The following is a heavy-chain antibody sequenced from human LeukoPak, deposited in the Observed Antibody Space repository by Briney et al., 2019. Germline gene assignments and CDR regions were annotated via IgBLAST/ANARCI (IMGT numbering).Heavy chain of an antibody. Sequence: ASVKVSCKASGYTFTSYAMHWVRQAPGQRLEWMGWINAGNGNTKYSQKFQGRVTIARDTSASTAYMELSSLRSEDTAVYYCARDCSSTSCRDAFDIWGQGTMVTVSS. CDR1: GYTFTSYA. D-gene: IGHD2-2*01. J-gene: IGHJ3*02. CDR2: INAGNGNT. CDR3: ARDCSSTSCRDAFDI. V-gene: IGHV1-3*01.